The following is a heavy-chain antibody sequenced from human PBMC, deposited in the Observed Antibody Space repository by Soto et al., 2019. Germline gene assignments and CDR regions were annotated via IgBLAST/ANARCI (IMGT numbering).Heavy chain of an antibody. CDR2: TIGNNDYT. D-gene: IGHD2-2*01. CDR3: ARDERGTCTSTSCYYFEY. CDR1: FHTFARYG. J-gene: IGHJ4*02. V-gene: IGHV1-18*04. Sequence: ASLNVCCKASFHTFARYGVSFVRQAPVQLLELMAWTIGNNDYTNFAQKFQGRVSLTTDPSTGTAYMELRSLRYDDTAVYYCARDERGTCTSTSCYYFEYWGKGHMVNVS.